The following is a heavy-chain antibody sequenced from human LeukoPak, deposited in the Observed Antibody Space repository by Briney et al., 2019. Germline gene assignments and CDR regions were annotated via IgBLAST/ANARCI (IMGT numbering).Heavy chain of an antibody. CDR1: GGSISSSSYY. D-gene: IGHD3-10*01. CDR3: AKDQGGSGGHSLFYFDY. Sequence: ETLSLTCTVSGGSISSSSYYWGWIRQAPGKGLEWVSSISGSGGSIYYADSVKGRFTISRDNSRNTLYLQMNSLRAEDTAVYYCAKDQGGSGGHSLFYFDYWGQGTLVTVFS. J-gene: IGHJ4*02. CDR2: ISGSGGSI. V-gene: IGHV3-23*01.